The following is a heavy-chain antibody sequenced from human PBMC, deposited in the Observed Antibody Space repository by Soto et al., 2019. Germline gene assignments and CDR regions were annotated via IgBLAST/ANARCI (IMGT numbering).Heavy chain of an antibody. CDR1: GGSISSRDYY. CDR3: ARVGGLRNYYYYYGMDV. V-gene: IGHV4-30-4*01. D-gene: IGHD2-15*01. J-gene: IGHJ6*02. CDR2: IYYSGST. Sequence: SETLSLTCTVSGGSISSRDYYWSWIRQPPGKGLEWIGYIYYSGSTYYNPSLKSRVTISVDTSKNQFSLKLSSVTAADTAVYYCARVGGLRNYYYYYGMDVWGQGTTVTVS.